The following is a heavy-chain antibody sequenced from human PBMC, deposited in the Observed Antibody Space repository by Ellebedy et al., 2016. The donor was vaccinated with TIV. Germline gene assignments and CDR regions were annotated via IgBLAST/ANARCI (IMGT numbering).Heavy chain of an antibody. Sequence: PGGSLRPSCEASGFSFDIYSMHWVRQAPGKGLEWVAVITYDGSNQHYADSVKGRLTISRDNAKNSIYLQMNSLRAEDTAVYYCARSNLFLEEDIWGQGTMVTVSS. CDR2: ITYDGSNQ. J-gene: IGHJ3*02. CDR1: GFSFDIYS. D-gene: IGHD3-3*01. V-gene: IGHV3-30-3*01. CDR3: ARSNLFLEEDI.